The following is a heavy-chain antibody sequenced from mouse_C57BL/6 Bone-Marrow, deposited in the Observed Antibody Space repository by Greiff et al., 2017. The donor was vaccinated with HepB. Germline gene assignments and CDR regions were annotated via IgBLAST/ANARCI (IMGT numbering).Heavy chain of an antibody. J-gene: IGHJ1*03. CDR3: ARGGWLLPHWYFDV. V-gene: IGHV3-3*01. D-gene: IGHD2-3*01. CDR1: GFSINSDCY. Sequence: EVQGVESGPSLVRPSQTLSLTCTVTGFSINSDCYWIWIRQFPGNKLEYIGYTFYSGITYYNPSIESRTYITRDTSKNQFSLKLSSVTTEDTATYDCARGGWLLPHWYFDVWGTGTTVTVSS. CDR2: TFYSGIT.